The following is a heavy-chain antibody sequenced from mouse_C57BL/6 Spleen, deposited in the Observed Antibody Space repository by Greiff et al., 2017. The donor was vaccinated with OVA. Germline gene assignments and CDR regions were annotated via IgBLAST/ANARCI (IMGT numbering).Heavy chain of an antibody. Sequence: VKLMESGAELARPGASVKLSCKASGYTFTSYGISWVKQRTGQGLEWIGEIYPRSGNTYYNEKFKGKATLTADKSSSTAYMELRSLTSEDSAVYFCARFLAVSSPAPYAMDYWGQGTSVTVSS. J-gene: IGHJ4*01. CDR1: GYTFTSYG. D-gene: IGHD1-1*01. CDR2: IYPRSGNT. CDR3: ARFLAVSSPAPYAMDY. V-gene: IGHV1-81*01.